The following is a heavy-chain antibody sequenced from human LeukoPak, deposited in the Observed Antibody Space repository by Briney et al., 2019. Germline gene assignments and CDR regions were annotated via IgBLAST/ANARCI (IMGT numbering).Heavy chain of an antibody. CDR1: GYTFTSYG. J-gene: IGHJ4*02. CDR3: ARDLVRGMSTTQPFGY. Sequence: ASVAVSCMACGYTFTSYGISWVRQAPGQGLEWMGWISAYNGNTNYAQKLQGRVTMTTDTSTSTAYMELRSLRSDDTAVYYCARDLVRGMSTTQPFGYGGQGTLVTVSS. CDR2: ISAYNGNT. V-gene: IGHV1-18*01. D-gene: IGHD3-10*01.